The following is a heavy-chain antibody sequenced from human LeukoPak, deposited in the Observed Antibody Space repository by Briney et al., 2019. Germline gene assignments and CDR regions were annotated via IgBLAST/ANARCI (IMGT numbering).Heavy chain of an antibody. D-gene: IGHD6-19*01. CDR1: GFTFSSYW. J-gene: IGHJ4*02. CDR2: ITSSSTYI. CDR3: ATESSAWKPFDY. V-gene: IGHV3-21*01. Sequence: GGSLRLSCAASGFTFSSYWMSWVRQAPGKGLEWVSSITSSSTYIYYADSVKGRFTISRDNAKNSLYLQMNSLRAEDTAVYYCATESSAWKPFDYWGQGTLVTVSS.